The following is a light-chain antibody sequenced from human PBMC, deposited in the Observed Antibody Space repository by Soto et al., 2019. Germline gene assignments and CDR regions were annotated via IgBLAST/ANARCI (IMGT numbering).Light chain of an antibody. J-gene: IGLJ1*01. CDR2: EVS. CDR3: SSYTTTNTHV. CDR1: SSDVGGYSY. V-gene: IGLV2-14*01. Sequence: QSVLTQPASVSGSPGQSITISCTGTSSDVGGYSYVSWYQQHPGKAPKFMIYEVSDRPSGVSNRFSGSKSGNTASLTISGLQAEDEADYYCSSYTTTNTHVFGTGTKVTVL.